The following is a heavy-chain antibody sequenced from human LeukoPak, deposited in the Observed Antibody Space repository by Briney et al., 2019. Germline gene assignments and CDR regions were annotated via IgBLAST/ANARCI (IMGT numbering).Heavy chain of an antibody. V-gene: IGHV3-21*04. Sequence: GGSLRLSCAASGFTFGSYSMNWVRQAPGKGLEWVSSISSSSSYIYYADSVKGRFTISRDNAKNSLYLQMNSLRAEDTAVYYCATVYSSSPLRPMDVWGQGTTVTVSS. CDR3: ATVYSSSPLRPMDV. J-gene: IGHJ6*02. CDR2: ISSSSSYI. D-gene: IGHD2-2*01. CDR1: GFTFGSYS.